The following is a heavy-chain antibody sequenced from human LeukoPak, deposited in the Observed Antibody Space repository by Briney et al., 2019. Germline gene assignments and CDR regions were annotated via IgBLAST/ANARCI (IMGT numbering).Heavy chain of an antibody. D-gene: IGHD5-18*01. CDR2: IYSGGST. CDR3: ARSGYSYGSPLLLDY. V-gene: IGHV3-53*01. J-gene: IGHJ4*02. Sequence: PGGSLRLSCAASGFTVSSNYMSWVRQAPGKGLECVSVIYSGGSTYYADSVKGRFTISRDNSKNTLYLQMNSLRAEDTAVYYCARSGYSYGSPLLLDYWGQGTLVTVSS. CDR1: GFTVSSNY.